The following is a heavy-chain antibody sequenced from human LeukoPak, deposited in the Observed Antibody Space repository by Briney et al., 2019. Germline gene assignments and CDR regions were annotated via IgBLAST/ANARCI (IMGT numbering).Heavy chain of an antibody. J-gene: IGHJ4*02. V-gene: IGHV3-11*01. CDR2: ISSSGSTI. CDR1: GFTFSDYY. D-gene: IGHD5-24*01. Sequence: GGSLRLSCAASGFTFSDYYMSWIREGLGEGLEWASYISSSGSTIYYAHSVKGRFTISRDNAKNSLYLQINSLRAKDTAVYYCARDEKDMATNGGYWGQGTLVTVSS. CDR3: ARDEKDMATNGGY.